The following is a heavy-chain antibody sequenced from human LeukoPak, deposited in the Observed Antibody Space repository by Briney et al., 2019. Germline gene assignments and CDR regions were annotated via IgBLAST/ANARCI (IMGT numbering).Heavy chain of an antibody. D-gene: IGHD2-2*01. CDR2: ISAYNGNT. Sequence: ASVKVSCKASGYTFTSYGISWVRQAPGQGLEWMGWISAYNGNTNYAQKLQGRVTMTTDTSTSTAYMELRSLRSDDTAVYYCARDLALPRYCSSTSCPKGYWGRGTLVTVSS. J-gene: IGHJ4*02. V-gene: IGHV1-18*01. CDR1: GYTFTSYG. CDR3: ARDLALPRYCSSTSCPKGY.